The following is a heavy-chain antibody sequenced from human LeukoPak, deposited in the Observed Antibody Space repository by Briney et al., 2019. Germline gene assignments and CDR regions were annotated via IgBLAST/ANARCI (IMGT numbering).Heavy chain of an antibody. CDR2: IIPILGIA. V-gene: IGHV1-69*02. CDR1: GGTFSSYT. J-gene: IGHJ4*02. Sequence: SVKVSCKASGGTFSSYTISWVRQAPGQGLEWMGRIIPILGIANYAQKLQGRVTISAGKYTSTAYMELSSLRPEDTAVYYCARSPHYDFWSGQFDYWGQGTLVTVSS. D-gene: IGHD3-3*01. CDR3: ARSPHYDFWSGQFDY.